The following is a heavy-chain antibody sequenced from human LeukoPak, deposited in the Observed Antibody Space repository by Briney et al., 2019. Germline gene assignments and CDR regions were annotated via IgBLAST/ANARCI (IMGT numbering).Heavy chain of an antibody. CDR2: ISGRTGGT. J-gene: IGHJ4*02. CDR3: AKCGNSGCHLIDY. CDR1: GFTVSSNY. V-gene: IGHV3-23*01. D-gene: IGHD5-12*01. Sequence: PGGSLRLSCAASGFTVSSNYMNWVRQAPGKGLEWVSAISGRTGGTYYADSVKGRFTISRDNSKSTLYLQMDSLRAEDTAVYYCAKCGNSGCHLIDYWGQGTLVTVSS.